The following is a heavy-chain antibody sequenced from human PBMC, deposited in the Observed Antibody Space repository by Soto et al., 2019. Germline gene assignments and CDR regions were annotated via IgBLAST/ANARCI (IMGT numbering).Heavy chain of an antibody. V-gene: IGHV3-30-3*01. Sequence: PGGSLRLSCAASGFTFSESAMHWGRQAPGKGLEWVTVISFDGSIKYYADSVKGRFTISRDNSNNTLYVQMNRLRAEDTAVYYCARERASSGQSRLYLDHWGEGTLVTVSS. CDR2: ISFDGSIK. CDR3: ARERASSGQSRLYLDH. CDR1: GFTFSESA. D-gene: IGHD6-19*01. J-gene: IGHJ4*02.